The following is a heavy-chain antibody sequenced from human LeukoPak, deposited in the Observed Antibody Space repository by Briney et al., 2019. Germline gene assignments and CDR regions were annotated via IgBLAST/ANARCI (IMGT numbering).Heavy chain of an antibody. J-gene: IGHJ5*02. D-gene: IGHD4-17*01. CDR3: ARSELATVTPNWFDP. V-gene: IGHV3-30-3*01. CDR1: GFTFSSYA. Sequence: GGPLRLSCAASGFTFSSYAMHWVRQAPGKGLEWVAVISYDGSNKYYADSVKGRFTISRDNSKNTLYLQMNSLRAEDTAVYYCARSELATVTPNWFDPWGQGTLVTVSS. CDR2: ISYDGSNK.